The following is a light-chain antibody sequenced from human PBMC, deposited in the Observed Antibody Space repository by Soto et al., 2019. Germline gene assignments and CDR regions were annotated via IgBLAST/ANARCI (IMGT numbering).Light chain of an antibody. J-gene: IGKJ5*01. Sequence: EIVLTQSPATLSLSPGEIATLSCRANQSVSSYLAWYQQKPGQAPRLLIYDASNRATGIPARFSGSGSGTDFTLTISSLEPEDFAVYYCQQRSNWPITFGQGTRLEIK. CDR3: QQRSNWPIT. CDR2: DAS. CDR1: QSVSSY. V-gene: IGKV3-11*01.